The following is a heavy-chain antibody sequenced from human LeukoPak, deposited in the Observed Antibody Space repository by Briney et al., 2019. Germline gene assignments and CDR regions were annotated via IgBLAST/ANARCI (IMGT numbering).Heavy chain of an antibody. V-gene: IGHV3-23*01. CDR3: AKPRTVYYYYSGMDV. D-gene: IGHD2-8*02. CDR2: ISGSGGST. Sequence: GGSLRLSCAASGFTFSSYAMSWVRQAPGKGLEWVSAISGSGGSTYYADSVKGRFTISRDNSKNTLYLQMNSLRAEDTAVYYCAKPRTVYYYYSGMDVWGQGTTVTVSS. J-gene: IGHJ6*02. CDR1: GFTFSSYA.